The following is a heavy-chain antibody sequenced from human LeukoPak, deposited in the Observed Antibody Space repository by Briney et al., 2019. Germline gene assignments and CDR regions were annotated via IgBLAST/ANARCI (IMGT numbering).Heavy chain of an antibody. D-gene: IGHD2/OR15-2a*01. CDR2: IYSGGST. CDR1: GFTGRKKY. Sequence: GGSLRLSCAAPGFTGRKKYMSWVRPAPGKGLEWVSVIYSGGSTYYADSVKGRFTISRDNSKNTLYLQMNSLRAEDTAVYYCAAFSAWGQGTLVTVSS. J-gene: IGHJ4*02. CDR3: AAFSA. V-gene: IGHV3-53*01.